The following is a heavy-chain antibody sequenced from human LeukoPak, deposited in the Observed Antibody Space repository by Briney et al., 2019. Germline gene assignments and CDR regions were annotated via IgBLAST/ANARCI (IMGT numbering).Heavy chain of an antibody. J-gene: IGHJ4*02. CDR3: AKLMVRGAY. Sequence: GGSLRLSCAASGFTFSSYGMHWVRQAPGKGLGWVAFIRYDGSNKYYADSVKGRFTISRDNSKNTLYLQMNSLRAEDTAVYYCAKLMVRGAYWGQGTLVTVSS. V-gene: IGHV3-30*02. D-gene: IGHD3-10*01. CDR2: IRYDGSNK. CDR1: GFTFSSYG.